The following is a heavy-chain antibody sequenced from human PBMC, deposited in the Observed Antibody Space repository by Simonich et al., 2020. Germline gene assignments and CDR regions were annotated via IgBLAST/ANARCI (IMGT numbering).Heavy chain of an antibody. CDR3: ARVRFEAFDI. CDR2: INTNRGGT. Sequence: QVQLVQSGAEVKKPGASVKVSCKASGYTFTGYYMHWVRQAPGQGLEWMGWINTNRGGTNYAQKFQGRVTMTRDTSISTAYMERSRLRSDDTAVYYCARVRFEAFDIWGQGTMVTVSS. CDR1: GYTFTGYY. J-gene: IGHJ3*02. V-gene: IGHV1-2*02.